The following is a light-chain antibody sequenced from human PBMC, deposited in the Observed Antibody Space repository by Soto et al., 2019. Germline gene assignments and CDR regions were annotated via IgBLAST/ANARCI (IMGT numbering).Light chain of an antibody. V-gene: IGLV2-23*02. CDR3: CSYATGGTLV. CDR2: EVA. CDR1: DSNIGNDH. J-gene: IGLJ3*02. Sequence: QSVLTQPPSVSAAPGQKVTISCSGSDSNIGNDHVSWYQIHPGKAPKLIIFEVANRPSDVSLRFSGSKSGNTASLTISSLQAEDEADYHCCSYATGGTLVFGGGTKVTVL.